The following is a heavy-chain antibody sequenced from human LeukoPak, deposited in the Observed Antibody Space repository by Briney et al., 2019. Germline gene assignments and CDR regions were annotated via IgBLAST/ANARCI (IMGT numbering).Heavy chain of an antibody. J-gene: IGHJ2*01. CDR3: ARGPGIVGALRGYWYFDL. CDR1: GDSISSYY. V-gene: IGHV4-59*01. CDR2: IYDSGST. D-gene: IGHD1-26*01. Sequence: SETLSLTCTVSGDSISSYYWSWFRQPPGKGLEWIGYIYDSGSTNYNPSLKSRVTISVDTSKNQFSLKLSSVTAADTAVYYCARGPGIVGALRGYWYFDLWGRGTLVTVSS.